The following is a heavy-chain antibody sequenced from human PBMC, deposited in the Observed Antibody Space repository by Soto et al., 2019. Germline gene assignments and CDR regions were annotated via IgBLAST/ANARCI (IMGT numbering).Heavy chain of an antibody. CDR3: ARGSIAVAGNGMDV. CDR2: MNPNSGNT. D-gene: IGHD6-19*01. V-gene: IGHV1-8*01. Sequence: ASVKVSCKASGYTFTSYDINWVRQATGQGLEWMGWMNPNSGNTGYAQKFQGRVTMTRNTSISTAYMELSSLRSEDTAVYYCARGSIAVAGNGMDVWGQGTTVTVSS. CDR1: GYTFTSYD. J-gene: IGHJ6*02.